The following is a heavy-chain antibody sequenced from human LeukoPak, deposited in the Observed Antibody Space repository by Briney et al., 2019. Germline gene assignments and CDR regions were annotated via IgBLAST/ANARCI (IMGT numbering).Heavy chain of an antibody. D-gene: IGHD3-22*01. J-gene: IGHJ5*02. CDR2: INHSRST. V-gene: IGHV4-34*01. CDR3: ARDRYYYDSSGYGLWFDP. CDR1: GGSFSDYY. Sequence: KPSETLSLTCAVYGGSFSDYYWSWIRQPPGKGLEWIGEINHSRSTNYNPSLKSRVTMSVDTSKNQFSLKLSSVTAADTAVYYCARDRYYYDSSGYGLWFDPWGQGTLVTVSS.